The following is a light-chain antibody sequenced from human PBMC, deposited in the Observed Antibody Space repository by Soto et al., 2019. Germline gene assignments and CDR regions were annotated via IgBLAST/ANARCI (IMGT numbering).Light chain of an antibody. V-gene: IGKV3-11*01. Sequence: EIVLTQSPATLSLSPGDRATLSCRASQSVSRYLGWYQQKPGQPPRLLIFDASNRATGIPAGFSGSGSGTGFTLTIGGLEPEDFAVHYCQQRRDWPWTFGQGTTVEIK. CDR1: QSVSRY. J-gene: IGKJ1*01. CDR2: DAS. CDR3: QQRRDWPWT.